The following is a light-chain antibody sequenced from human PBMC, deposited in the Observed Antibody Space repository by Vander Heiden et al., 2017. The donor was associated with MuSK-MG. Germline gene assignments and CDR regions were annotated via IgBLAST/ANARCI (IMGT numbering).Light chain of an antibody. CDR3: QQYNNYPYT. V-gene: IGKV1-5*03. CDR1: QSVRDW. Sequence: DIQMTQSPSTLSANVGDSVTIACRASQSVRDWLAWYQQKPGEAPKLLIDKAANLESGVPSRFTGSGSGTEFTLTISSLQPDDFASYYCQQYNNYPYTFAQGTKLEIK. J-gene: IGKJ2*01. CDR2: KAA.